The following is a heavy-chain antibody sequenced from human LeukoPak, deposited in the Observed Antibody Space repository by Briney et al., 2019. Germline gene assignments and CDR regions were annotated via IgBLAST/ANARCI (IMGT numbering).Heavy chain of an antibody. J-gene: IGHJ5*02. CDR1: GYSFTSYW. Sequence: GESLKISCKGSGYSFTSYWISWVRQMPGKGLEWMGIIYPGDSDTTNSPSFQGQVTTSAEKSIRTAYLQWISLKASDPAMYYCARHYDTNGFDPWGQGTLVTVSS. V-gene: IGHV5-51*01. CDR2: IYPGDSDT. CDR3: ARHYDTNGFDP. D-gene: IGHD3-9*01.